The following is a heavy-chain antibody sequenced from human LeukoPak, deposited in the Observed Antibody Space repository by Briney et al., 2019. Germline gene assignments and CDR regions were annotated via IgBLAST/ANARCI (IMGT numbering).Heavy chain of an antibody. V-gene: IGHV3-23*01. CDR2: IDGTGRTT. CDR1: GFTLSSHV. J-gene: IGHJ4*02. Sequence: GGSLRLSCTVSGFTLSSHVMSWVRQAPGKGLEWVSAIDGTGRTTYYTDSVKGRFTISRDNSKNTLYLQMNSLRVEDTAVYYCARDRGYGGNYDFDYWGQGTLVTVSS. D-gene: IGHD4-23*01. CDR3: ARDRGYGGNYDFDY.